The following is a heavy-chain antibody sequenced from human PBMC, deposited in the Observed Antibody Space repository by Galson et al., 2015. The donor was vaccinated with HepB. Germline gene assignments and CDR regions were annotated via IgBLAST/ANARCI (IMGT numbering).Heavy chain of an antibody. Sequence: SLRLSCAASGFTFSSYWMSWVRQAPGKGLEWVANIKQDGSEKYYVDSVKGRFTISRDNAKNSLYLQMNSLRAEDTAVYYCARGERLLWYRGQDDMDVWGQGTTVTVSS. CDR2: IKQDGSEK. V-gene: IGHV3-7*03. CDR1: GFTFSSYW. CDR3: ARGERLLWYRGQDDMDV. D-gene: IGHD3-10*01. J-gene: IGHJ6*02.